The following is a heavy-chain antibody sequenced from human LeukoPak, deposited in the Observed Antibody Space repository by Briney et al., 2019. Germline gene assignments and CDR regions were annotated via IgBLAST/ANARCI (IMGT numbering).Heavy chain of an antibody. D-gene: IGHD6-19*01. Sequence: SETLSLTCTVSSGSISTYYWSWIRQPPGKGLEWIGYIYHNGNTNYNPSLKSRVTISVDTSKNQFSLKLSSVTAADTAVYYCAKSDSSGWYGGQSNYWGQGTLVTVSS. CDR1: SGSISTYY. V-gene: IGHV4-59*12. CDR2: IYHNGNT. CDR3: AKSDSSGWYGGQSNY. J-gene: IGHJ4*02.